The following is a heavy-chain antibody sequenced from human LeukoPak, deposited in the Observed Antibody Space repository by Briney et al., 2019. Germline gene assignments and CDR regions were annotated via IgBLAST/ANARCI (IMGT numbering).Heavy chain of an antibody. CDR2: IFTSEST. CDR3: AGDYYDSSGYSTLGAY. Sequence: SETLSLTCTVSGVSISSYFWSWIRQPAGKGLEWIGRIFTSESTNYNPSLKSRVTMSVDTSKNQFSLKLSSVTAADTAVYYCAGDYYDSSGYSTLGAYWGQGTLVTVSS. CDR1: GVSISSYF. V-gene: IGHV4-4*07. J-gene: IGHJ4*02. D-gene: IGHD3-22*01.